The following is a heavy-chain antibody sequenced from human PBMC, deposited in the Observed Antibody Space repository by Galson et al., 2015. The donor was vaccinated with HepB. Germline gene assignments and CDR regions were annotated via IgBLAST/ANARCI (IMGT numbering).Heavy chain of an antibody. V-gene: IGHV5-51*01. D-gene: IGHD1-26*01. CDR1: GYSFTSYW. Sequence: QSGTEVKKPGESLKISCKGSGYSFTSYWIGWVRQMPGKGLEWMGIIYPGDSDTRYSPSFQGQVTISADKSISTAYLQWSSLRASDTAMYYCARHGIVGAPVENWYFDLWGRGTLVTVSS. CDR2: IYPGDSDT. J-gene: IGHJ2*01. CDR3: ARHGIVGAPVENWYFDL.